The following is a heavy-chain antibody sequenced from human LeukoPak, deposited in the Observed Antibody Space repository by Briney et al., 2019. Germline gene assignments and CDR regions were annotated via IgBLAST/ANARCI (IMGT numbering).Heavy chain of an antibody. CDR1: GFTFSSFG. CDR2: ISSDGSNK. D-gene: IGHD6-19*01. CDR3: AKSRLYSSGSADY. V-gene: IGHV3-30*18. Sequence: PGRSPRLSCAASGFTFSSFGMHWVRQAPGKGLEWVAVISSDGSNKYYADSVKGRFTISRDNSKNTLYLQMDSLRAEDTAVYYCAKSRLYSSGSADYWGQGTLVTVSS. J-gene: IGHJ4*02.